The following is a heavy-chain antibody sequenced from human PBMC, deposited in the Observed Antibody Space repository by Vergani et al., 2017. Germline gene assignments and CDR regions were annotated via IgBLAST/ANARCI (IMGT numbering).Heavy chain of an antibody. J-gene: IGHJ3*02. CDR1: GGSISSSSYY. CDR2: IYYSGST. V-gene: IGHV4-39*01. D-gene: IGHD2-2*01. Sequence: QLQLQESGPGLVKPSETLSLTCTVSGGSISSSSYYWGWIRQPPGKGLEWIGSIYYSGSTYYNPSLKSRVTISVDTSKNQFSLKLSSVTAADTAVYHCANADAFCGSSKCHRDAIDMFDIWGRGTMVTVSS. CDR3: ANADAFCGSSKCHRDAIDMFDI.